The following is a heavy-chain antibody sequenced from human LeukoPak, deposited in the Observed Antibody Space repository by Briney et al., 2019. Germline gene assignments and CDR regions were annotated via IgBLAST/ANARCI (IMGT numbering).Heavy chain of an antibody. CDR1: GGSISSYY. J-gene: IGHJ4*02. CDR2: IYYSGST. D-gene: IGHD3-22*01. V-gene: IGHV4-59*01. Sequence: SETLSLTCTVSGGSISSYYWSWIRQPPGKGLEWIGYIYYSGSTNYNPSLKSRVTISVDTSKNQLSLKLSSVTAADTAVYYCARGPDYYDSSGYYRDWGQGTLVTVSS. CDR3: ARGPDYYDSSGYYRD.